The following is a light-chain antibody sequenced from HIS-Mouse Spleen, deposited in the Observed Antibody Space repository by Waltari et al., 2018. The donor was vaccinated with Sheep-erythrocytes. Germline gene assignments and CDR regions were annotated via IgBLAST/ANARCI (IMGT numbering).Light chain of an antibody. CDR3: CSYAGSSTPWV. Sequence: QSALTQPASVSGSPGQSITISCTGTRSHVGRYNLFSWSQQHPGKAPKLMIYEGSKRPSGVSNRFSGSKSGNTASLTISGLQAEDEADYYCCSYAGSSTPWVFGGGTKLTVL. V-gene: IGLV2-23*01. CDR1: RSHVGRYNL. CDR2: EGS. J-gene: IGLJ3*02.